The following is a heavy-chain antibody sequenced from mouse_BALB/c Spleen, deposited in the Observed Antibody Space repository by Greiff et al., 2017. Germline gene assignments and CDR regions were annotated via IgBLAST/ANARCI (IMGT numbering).Heavy chain of an antibody. CDR2: IDPENGNT. CDR1: GFNIKDYY. Sequence: EVKLMESGAELVRPGALVKLSCKASGFNIKDYYMHWVKQRPEQGLEWIGWIDPENGNTIYDPKFQGKASITADTSSNTAYLQLSSLTSEDTAVYYCARDYGIYAMDYWGQGTSVTVSS. V-gene: IGHV14-1*02. CDR3: ARDYGIYAMDY. J-gene: IGHJ4*01. D-gene: IGHD1-2*01.